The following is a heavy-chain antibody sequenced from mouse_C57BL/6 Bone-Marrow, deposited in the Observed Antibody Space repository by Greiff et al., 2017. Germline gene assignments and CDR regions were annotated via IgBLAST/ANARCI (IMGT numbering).Heavy chain of an antibody. CDR2: ISDGGSYT. J-gene: IGHJ3*01. D-gene: IGHD1-1*01. CDR3: ASLYGSSPAWFAY. CDR1: GFTFSSYA. Sequence: EVKVVESGGGLVKPGGSLKLSCAASGFTFSSYAMSWVRQTPEKRLEWVATISDGGSYTYYPDNVKGRFTISRDNAKNNLYLQMSHLKSEDTAMYYCASLYGSSPAWFAYWGQGTLVTVSA. V-gene: IGHV5-4*03.